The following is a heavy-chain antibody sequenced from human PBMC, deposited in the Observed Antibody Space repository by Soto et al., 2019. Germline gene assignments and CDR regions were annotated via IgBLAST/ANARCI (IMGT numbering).Heavy chain of an antibody. Sequence: PSETLSLTCTVSGGSISTYYWNWIRQPPGKGLEWIGYIYYSRSTNYNPSLKSRVSISGDTSKNQLSLKLSSVTAADTAVYYCARGGYIWGAYRYYFDYWGQGTLVTVS. CDR3: ARGGYIWGAYRYYFDY. V-gene: IGHV4-59*01. J-gene: IGHJ4*02. CDR1: GGSISTYY. CDR2: IYYSRST. D-gene: IGHD3-16*02.